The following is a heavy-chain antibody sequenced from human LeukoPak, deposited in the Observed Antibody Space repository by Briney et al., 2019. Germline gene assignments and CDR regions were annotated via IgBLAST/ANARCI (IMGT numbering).Heavy chain of an antibody. J-gene: IGHJ5*02. V-gene: IGHV4-31*03. CDR3: ARTYYYDSSGKTVWFDP. CDR2: IYNSGST. CDR1: GGSIRSGGDY. Sequence: PSQTLSLTCTVSGGSIRSGGDYWNWIRQHPGKGLEWIGYIYNSGSTYYNPSLKSRVTISVDTSKNQFSLKLSSVTAADTAVYYCARTYYYDSSGKTVWFDPWGQGTLVTVSS. D-gene: IGHD3-22*01.